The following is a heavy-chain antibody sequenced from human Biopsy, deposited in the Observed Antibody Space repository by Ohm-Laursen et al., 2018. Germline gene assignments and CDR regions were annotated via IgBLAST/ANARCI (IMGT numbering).Heavy chain of an antibody. V-gene: IGHV3-30*18. D-gene: IGHD2/OR15-2a*01. CDR1: GFTFSNSG. Sequence: SLRLSCTAPGFTFSNSGMHWVRQAPGKGLEWVTAISYDGSKTDYGDSVKGRLNISRDNSKNTLDLQMSSLRVEDTAVYFCAKDKGTFNFYYYGMDVWGQGTTVTVSS. CDR2: ISYDGSKT. J-gene: IGHJ6*02. CDR3: AKDKGTFNFYYYGMDV.